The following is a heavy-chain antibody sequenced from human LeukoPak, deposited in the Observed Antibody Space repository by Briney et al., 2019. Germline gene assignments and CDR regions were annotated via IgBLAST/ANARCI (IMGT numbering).Heavy chain of an antibody. Sequence: PSETLSLTCAVSGYFISSGYHWGWIRQPPGKGLEWIGSIYHSGTTYYNPSLKSRVTMSVDRSKNQFSLKLSSVTAADTAVYYCARDPFGDAFDIWGQGTMVTVSS. CDR3: ARDPFGDAFDI. V-gene: IGHV4-38-2*02. CDR2: IYHSGTT. D-gene: IGHD3-10*01. J-gene: IGHJ3*02. CDR1: GYFISSGYH.